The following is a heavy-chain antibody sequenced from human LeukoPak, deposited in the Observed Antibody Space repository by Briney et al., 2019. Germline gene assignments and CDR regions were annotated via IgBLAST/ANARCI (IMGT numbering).Heavy chain of an antibody. CDR2: INTRGDNT. J-gene: IGHJ4*02. D-gene: IGHD1-26*01. V-gene: IGHV3-23*01. Sequence: GGSLRLSCAASGFTFSSYAMTWVRQAPGKGLEWVSAINTRGDNTYSADSVKGRFTISRDNSKNTLNPQMNSLRAEDTAVYFCAKKVGNYYAPFDYWGPGTLVTVSS. CDR1: GFTFSSYA. CDR3: AKKVGNYYAPFDY.